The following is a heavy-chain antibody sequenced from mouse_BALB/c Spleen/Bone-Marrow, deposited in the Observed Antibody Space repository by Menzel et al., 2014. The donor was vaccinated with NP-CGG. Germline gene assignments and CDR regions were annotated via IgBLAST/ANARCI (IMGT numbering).Heavy chain of an antibody. V-gene: IGHV1-69*02. CDR3: TSGNYAY. D-gene: IGHD2-1*01. J-gene: IGHJ3*01. CDR2: IYPSDSYT. CDR1: GYTFTSYW. Sequence: VKFQQSGAELVRPGASVKLSCKASGYTFTSYWINWVKQRPGQGLEWIGNIYPSDSYTNYNQKFKDKATLTVDKSSSTAYMQLSSPTSEDSAVYYCTSGNYAYWGQGTLVTVSA.